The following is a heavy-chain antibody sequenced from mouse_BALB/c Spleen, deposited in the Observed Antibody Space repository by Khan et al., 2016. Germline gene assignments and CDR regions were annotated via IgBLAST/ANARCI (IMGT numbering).Heavy chain of an antibody. V-gene: IGHV3-2*02. CDR3: ARSGFDFRNRYYFDY. Sequence: EVQLQESGPGLVKPSQSLSLTCTVTGYSITNDYSWNWIRHFPGNKLEWMGYIHYSGITIYNPSLKSRISITRDTSKNQFFLQLNSVTSEDTATYLCARSGFDFRNRYYFDYWGQGTTLTVSS. D-gene: IGHD2-1*01. J-gene: IGHJ2*01. CDR1: GYSITNDYS. CDR2: IHYSGIT.